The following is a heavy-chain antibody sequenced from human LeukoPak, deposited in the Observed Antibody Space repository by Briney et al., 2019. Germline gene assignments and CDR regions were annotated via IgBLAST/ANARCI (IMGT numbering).Heavy chain of an antibody. J-gene: IGHJ6*02. D-gene: IGHD1-26*01. CDR3: ARISLGAIWGYYYGMDV. CDR2: IIPIFDTA. CDR1: GGTFSSYS. Sequence: SVKVSCKASGGTFSSYSISWVRQAPGQGLEWMGGIIPIFDTADYAQKFQGRVTITAGESTSTAYMELSSLRSEDTAVFYCARISLGAIWGYYYGMDVWGQGTTVTVSS. V-gene: IGHV1-69*13.